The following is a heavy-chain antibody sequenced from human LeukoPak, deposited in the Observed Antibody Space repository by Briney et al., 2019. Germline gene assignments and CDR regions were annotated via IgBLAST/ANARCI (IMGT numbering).Heavy chain of an antibody. Sequence: PSETLSLTCTVSGGSISGYYWSWIRQPPGKGLEWIGYIYYSGSTNYNPSLKSRVTISVDTSKNQFSLKLSSVTAADTAVYYCARDWYDIFGYYYGMDVWGQGTTVTVSS. CDR3: ARDWYDIFGYYYGMDV. CDR2: IYYSGST. V-gene: IGHV4-59*01. D-gene: IGHD3-9*01. J-gene: IGHJ6*02. CDR1: GGSISGYY.